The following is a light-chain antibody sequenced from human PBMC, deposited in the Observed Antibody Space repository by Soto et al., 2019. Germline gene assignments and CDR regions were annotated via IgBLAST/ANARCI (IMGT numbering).Light chain of an antibody. CDR3: QQYDNSIT. CDR2: GAS. Sequence: EIVLTQSPDTVSLSPGETATLSCRASQSVSSNYLAWYQQKPGQAPRLLIYGASSRATGIPDRFSGSGSGTDFTLTNSRLEPEDFAVFYCQQYDNSITFGQGTRLEI. CDR1: QSVSSNY. J-gene: IGKJ5*01. V-gene: IGKV3-20*01.